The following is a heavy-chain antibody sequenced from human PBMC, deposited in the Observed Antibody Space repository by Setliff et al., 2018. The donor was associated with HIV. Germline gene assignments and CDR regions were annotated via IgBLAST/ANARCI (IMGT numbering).Heavy chain of an antibody. Sequence: PGGSLRLSCAASGFTFNAHYMTWIRQAPGKGLEWLAFISSSGSTVYQPDSMKVRFTVSRDNTKNSLYLEVSSLRAEDPAVYYCVRDDTNGPNSLDTWGQGTLVTVSS. J-gene: IGHJ5*02. V-gene: IGHV3-11*04. CDR3: VRDDTNGPNSLDT. CDR2: ISSSGSTV. D-gene: IGHD2-8*01. CDR1: GFTFNAHY.